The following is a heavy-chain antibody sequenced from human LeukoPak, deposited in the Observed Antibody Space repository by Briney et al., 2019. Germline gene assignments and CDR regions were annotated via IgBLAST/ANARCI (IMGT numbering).Heavy chain of an antibody. Sequence: ASVTVSCKTSGYTFINYDINWVRQATGQGLEWMGWMNPKSGNTGSVQRFQGRVTMTRDTSISTAYMELSSLASEDTAVYYCARVWGAIDYWGQGTLVTVSS. V-gene: IGHV1-8*01. CDR2: MNPKSGNT. CDR3: ARVWGAIDY. D-gene: IGHD1-26*01. J-gene: IGHJ4*02. CDR1: GYTFINYD.